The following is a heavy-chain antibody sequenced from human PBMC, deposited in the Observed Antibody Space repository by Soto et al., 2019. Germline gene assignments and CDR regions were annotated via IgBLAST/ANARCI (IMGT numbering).Heavy chain of an antibody. Sequence: QVQLVESGGGVVQPGRSLRLSCAASGFTFSSYAMHWVRQAPGKGLEWVAVISYDGSNKYYADSVKGRFTISRDNSKNTRYLQMNMLRAEDTAVYNCARGSGSDPIDACDIWGQGTMVTVSS. CDR2: ISYDGSNK. V-gene: IGHV3-30-3*01. J-gene: IGHJ3*02. D-gene: IGHD1-26*01. CDR3: ARGSGSDPIDACDI. CDR1: GFTFSSYA.